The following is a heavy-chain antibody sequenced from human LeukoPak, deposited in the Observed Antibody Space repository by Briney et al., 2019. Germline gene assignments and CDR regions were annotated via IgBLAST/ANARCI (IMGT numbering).Heavy chain of an antibody. J-gene: IGHJ4*02. Sequence: GGSLRLSCAASGFTVSSNYMSWVRQAPGKGLEWVSVIYSGGSTYYADSVEGRFTISRDNSKNTLYLQMNSLRAEDTAVYYCARDLYYDGRVFYWGQGTLVTVSS. CDR3: ARDLYYDGRVFY. D-gene: IGHD3-22*01. CDR2: IYSGGST. V-gene: IGHV3-66*01. CDR1: GFTVSSNY.